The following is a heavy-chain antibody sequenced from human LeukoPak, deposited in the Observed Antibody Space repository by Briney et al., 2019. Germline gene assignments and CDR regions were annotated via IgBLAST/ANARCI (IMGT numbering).Heavy chain of an antibody. V-gene: IGHV3-48*03. Sequence: GGSLRLSCAASGFTFSSYEMNWVRQAPGKGLEWVSYISSSGSTIYYADSVKGRFTISRDNAKNSLYLQMNSLRAEDTAVYYCARGKVRGVLDYWGQGTLVTVSS. D-gene: IGHD3-10*01. CDR1: GFTFSSYE. J-gene: IGHJ4*02. CDR3: ARGKVRGVLDY. CDR2: ISSSGSTI.